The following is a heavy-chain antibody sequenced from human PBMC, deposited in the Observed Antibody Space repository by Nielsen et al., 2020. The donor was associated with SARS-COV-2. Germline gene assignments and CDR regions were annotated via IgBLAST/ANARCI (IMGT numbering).Heavy chain of an antibody. V-gene: IGHV3-13*01. CDR3: ARGKGIYYYYMDV. CDR2: AGDT. J-gene: IGHJ6*03. Sequence: AGDTYYPGSVKGRFTISRENDKKSSYLQMNSLRAGDTAVYYCARGKGIYYYYMDVWGKGTTVTVSS.